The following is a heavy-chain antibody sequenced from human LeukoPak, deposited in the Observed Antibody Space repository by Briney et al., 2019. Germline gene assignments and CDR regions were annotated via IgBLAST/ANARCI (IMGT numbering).Heavy chain of an antibody. J-gene: IGHJ3*01. D-gene: IGHD4-17*01. CDR1: GGSLSGHY. V-gene: IGHV4-34*01. Sequence: SETLSLTCAVYGGSLSGHYWSWIRQPPGKGLEWIGDIHHDGRTKYSPSLKSRVSILLDTSKNEVSLRLTPVTAADTALYFCAREPVPQDYGDTVNAYDLWGQGTMVIVSS. CDR3: AREPVPQDYGDTVNAYDL. CDR2: IHHDGRT.